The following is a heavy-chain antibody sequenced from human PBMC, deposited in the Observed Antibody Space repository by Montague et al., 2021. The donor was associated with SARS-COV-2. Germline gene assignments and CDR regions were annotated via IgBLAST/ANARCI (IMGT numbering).Heavy chain of an antibody. CDR1: GGSIRSYY. CDR2: IYYTGET. CDR3: ARFWSGYVDK. J-gene: IGHJ4*02. V-gene: IGHV4-59*01. Sequence: SETLSLTCSFSGGSIRSYYWSWIRLPPGKAQEWLGYIYYTGETTHNPSLKSRVTISVDTSRSQFSLRLTSVTAADTAVYFCARFWSGYVDKWSQGTLVTVSS. D-gene: IGHD3-3*01.